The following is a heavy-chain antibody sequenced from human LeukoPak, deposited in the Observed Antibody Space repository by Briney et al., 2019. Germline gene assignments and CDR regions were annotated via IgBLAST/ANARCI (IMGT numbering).Heavy chain of an antibody. CDR1: GGSISGYY. J-gene: IGHJ3*02. Sequence: SETLSLTCTVSGGSISGYYWSWIRQPPGKGLEWIGFIYYSGSTNYNPSLKSPVTISLDTSKNQFSLRLSSVTAADTAVYYCARVYDSSGYYYYAFDIWGQGTMVTVSS. CDR2: IYYSGST. CDR3: ARVYDSSGYYYYAFDI. V-gene: IGHV4-59*01. D-gene: IGHD3-22*01.